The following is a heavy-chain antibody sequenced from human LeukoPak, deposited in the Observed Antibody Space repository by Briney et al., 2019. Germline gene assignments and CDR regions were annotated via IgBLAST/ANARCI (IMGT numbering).Heavy chain of an antibody. CDR3: ARASGWNQNYFDY. CDR1: GGTFSSYA. V-gene: IGHV1-69*05. Sequence: ASXXVSCKASGGTFSSYAVSWVRQAPGQGLEWMGGIIPIFGTANYAQKFQGRGTNTTDEKKSKDYMELRSLRSEATAVYYCARASGWNQNYFDYWGQGTLVTVSS. J-gene: IGHJ4*02. CDR2: IIPIFGTA. D-gene: IGHD6-19*01.